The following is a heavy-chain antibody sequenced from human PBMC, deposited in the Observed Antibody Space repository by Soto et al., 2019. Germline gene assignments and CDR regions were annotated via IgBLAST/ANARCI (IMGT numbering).Heavy chain of an antibody. CDR3: AGRIVATRYYYGMDV. CDR1: GGSISSGGYY. D-gene: IGHD5-12*01. V-gene: IGHV4-31*03. CDR2: IYFSGST. J-gene: IGHJ6*02. Sequence: TLSLTCTVSGGSISSGGYYWSWIRQHPGKGLEWIGYIYFSGSTYYNPSLKSRVTISVDTSKNQFSLKLSSVTAADTAVYYCAGRIVATRYYYGMDVWGQGTTVTVSS.